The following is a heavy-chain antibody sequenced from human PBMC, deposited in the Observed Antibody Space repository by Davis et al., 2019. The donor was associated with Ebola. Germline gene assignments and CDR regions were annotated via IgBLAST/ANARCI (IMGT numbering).Heavy chain of an antibody. J-gene: IGHJ5*02. V-gene: IGHV4-34*01. CDR2: INHSGNT. CDR1: AGSFSGYY. Sequence: SETLSLTCAVYAGSFSGYYWSWIRQPPGKGLEWIGEINHSGNTNYNPSLKSRVTISVDTSKNQFSLKLSSVTAADTAVYYCARGSVYYDILTGYFWFDPWGQGTLVTVSS. D-gene: IGHD3-9*01. CDR3: ARGSVYYDILTGYFWFDP.